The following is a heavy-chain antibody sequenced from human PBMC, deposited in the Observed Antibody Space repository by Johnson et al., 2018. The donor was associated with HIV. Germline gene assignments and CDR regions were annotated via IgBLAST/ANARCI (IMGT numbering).Heavy chain of an antibody. D-gene: IGHD3-22*01. CDR3: ARGGYYDSKPYDAFDI. J-gene: IGHJ3*02. V-gene: IGHV3-23*01. CDR2: ISGSGGST. Sequence: VLLLESGGGLVQPGGSLRLSCAASGFTFSNYAMTWVRQVAGKGLAWVSAISGSGGSTYYADSVKGRFTISRDNSKNTLYLQMNSLSAEDTAVYYCARGGYYDSKPYDAFDIWGQGTMVTVSS. CDR1: GFTFSNYA.